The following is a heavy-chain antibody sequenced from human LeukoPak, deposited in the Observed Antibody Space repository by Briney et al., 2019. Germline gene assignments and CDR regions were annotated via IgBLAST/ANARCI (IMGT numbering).Heavy chain of an antibody. Sequence: PGGSLRLSCAASGFTFSSYSMSWVRQAPGKGQEWVSGISTSSTYRLYADSVKGRFTISRDNAKSSLYLEMNSLRAEDTAVYYCARDVDGSGNYGFDWWGQGILVTVSS. CDR3: ARDVDGSGNYGFDW. J-gene: IGHJ4*02. CDR2: ISTSSTYR. V-gene: IGHV3-21*01. CDR1: GFTFSSYS. D-gene: IGHD3-10*01.